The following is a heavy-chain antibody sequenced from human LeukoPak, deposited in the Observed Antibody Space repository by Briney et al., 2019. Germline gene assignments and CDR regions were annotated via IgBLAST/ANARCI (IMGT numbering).Heavy chain of an antibody. CDR3: ARGRYSGYDFDY. V-gene: IGHV3-30-3*01. CDR1: GFTFSSYA. D-gene: IGHD5-12*01. Sequence: GGSLRLSCAASGFTFSSYAMHWVRQAPGKGLEWVAVISYDGSNKYYADSVKGRFTISRDSSKNTLYLQMNSLRAEDTAVYYCARGRYSGYDFDYWGQGTLVTVSS. CDR2: ISYDGSNK. J-gene: IGHJ4*02.